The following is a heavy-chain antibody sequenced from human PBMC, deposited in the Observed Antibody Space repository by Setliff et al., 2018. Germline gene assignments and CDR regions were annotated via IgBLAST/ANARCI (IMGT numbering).Heavy chain of an antibody. CDR1: GFTFSSFW. J-gene: IGHJ4*02. V-gene: IGHV3-7*03. CDR3: VKGGHRGGGYYYYDY. Sequence: GGSLRLSCAASGFTFSSFWMSWVRQSPGKGLEWVANINQDGSGKVGYADSVKDRFTISRDNAKNSLYLQMNSLRTEDMALYYCVKGGHRGGGYYYYDYWGQGSLVTVSS. CDR2: INQDGSGK. D-gene: IGHD5-12*01.